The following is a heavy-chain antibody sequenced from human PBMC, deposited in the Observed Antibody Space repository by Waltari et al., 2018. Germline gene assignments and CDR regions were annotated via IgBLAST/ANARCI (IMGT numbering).Heavy chain of an antibody. CDR3: ARLHSANY. J-gene: IGHJ4*02. Sequence: EVQVVESGGDLVQPGGSLRLSCSASGFTFSISRLTWVRQAPGKGREWVANINADGSEKEYVDSVKGRFTISRDNAKNSLYLQMNSLRVEDTAVYYCARLHSANYWGQGTLVTVSS. CDR1: GFTFSISR. CDR2: INADGSEK. V-gene: IGHV3-7*01. D-gene: IGHD2-15*01.